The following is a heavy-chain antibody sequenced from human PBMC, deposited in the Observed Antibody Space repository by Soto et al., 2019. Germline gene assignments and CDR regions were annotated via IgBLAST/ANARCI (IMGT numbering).Heavy chain of an antibody. J-gene: IGHJ6*02. D-gene: IGHD2-2*01. Sequence: GGSLRLSCAASGFTFSSYSMNWVRQAPGKGLEWVSSISSSSSYIYYADSVKGRFTISRDNAKNSLYLQMNSLRAEDTAVYYCARVRCSSTSCHEPTYYYYGMDVWGQGTTVTVSS. CDR1: GFTFSSYS. CDR3: ARVRCSSTSCHEPTYYYYGMDV. V-gene: IGHV3-21*01. CDR2: ISSSSSYI.